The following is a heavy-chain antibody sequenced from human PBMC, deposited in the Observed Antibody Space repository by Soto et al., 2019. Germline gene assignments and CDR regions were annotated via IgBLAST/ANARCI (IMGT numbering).Heavy chain of an antibody. V-gene: IGHV3-48*01. J-gene: IGHJ4*02. Sequence: GGSLRLSCAASGFTFRNYNMNWVRQAPGKGLEWLSYISGASGTIYYADSMHGRFTISRDNAKNSLYLHMNGLNPEDTAVHYCVGREGRNAHDTRFDYGAQGPLVTVS. CDR3: VGREGRNAHDTRFDY. D-gene: IGHD3-9*01. CDR2: ISGASGTI. CDR1: GFTFRNYN.